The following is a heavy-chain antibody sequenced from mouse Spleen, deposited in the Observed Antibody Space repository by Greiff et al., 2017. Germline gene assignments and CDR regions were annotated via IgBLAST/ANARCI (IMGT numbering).Heavy chain of an antibody. J-gene: IGHJ2*01. CDR2: IDPETGGT. Sequence: VQLQRSGAELVRPGASVTLSCKASGYTFTDYEMHWVKQTPVHGLEWIGAIDPETGGTAYNQKFKGKAILTADKSSSTAYMELRSLTSEDSAVYYCTRATGYGNYVAYYFDYWGQGTTLTVSS. CDR3: TRATGYGNYVAYYFDY. CDR1: GYTFTDYE. V-gene: IGHV1-15*01. D-gene: IGHD2-10*02.